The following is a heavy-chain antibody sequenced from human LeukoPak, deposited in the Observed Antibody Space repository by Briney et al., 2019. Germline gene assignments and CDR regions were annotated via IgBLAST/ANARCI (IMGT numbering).Heavy chain of an antibody. CDR1: GFTFSSCW. Sequence: PGGSLRLSCVVSGFTFSSCWMSWVCLAPGKGLEWVSNIRQDGSEKYYVDSVKGRFTISRDNAKNLLYLQMNSLRVEDTGIYYCSSYCSEGTCYGYFHHWGQGTLVSVSP. D-gene: IGHD2-15*01. V-gene: IGHV3-7*01. CDR3: SSYCSEGTCYGYFHH. CDR2: IRQDGSEK. J-gene: IGHJ1*01.